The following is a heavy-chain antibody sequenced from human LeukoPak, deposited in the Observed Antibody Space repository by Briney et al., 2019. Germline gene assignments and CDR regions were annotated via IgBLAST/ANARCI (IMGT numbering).Heavy chain of an antibody. CDR3: ATTKGGNMITFGGVIVHDAFDI. D-gene: IGHD3-16*02. CDR2: ISGSGGST. J-gene: IGHJ3*02. V-gene: IGHV3-23*01. Sequence: GGSLRLSCAASGFTFSSYAMSWVRQAPGKGLEWVSAISGSGGSTYYADSVKGRFPISRDNSKNTLYLKMNSLRAEDTAVYYCATTKGGNMITFGGVIVHDAFDIWGQGTMVTVSS. CDR1: GFTFSSYA.